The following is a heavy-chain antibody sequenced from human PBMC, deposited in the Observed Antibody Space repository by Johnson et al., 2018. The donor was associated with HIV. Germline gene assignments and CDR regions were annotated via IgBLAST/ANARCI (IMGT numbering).Heavy chain of an antibody. V-gene: IGHV3-30*04. D-gene: IGHD4-23*01. Sequence: QVQLVESGGGLVQPGGSLSLSCAASGFSFDDYAMHWVRQAPGKGLEWVAVISYDGSNTYYVDSVKGRFTISRDNAKNSLYLQMNSLRAEDTAVYYCARRTVVTPGAFDIWGQGTMVTVSS. CDR2: ISYDGSNT. J-gene: IGHJ3*02. CDR3: ARRTVVTPGAFDI. CDR1: GFSFDDYA.